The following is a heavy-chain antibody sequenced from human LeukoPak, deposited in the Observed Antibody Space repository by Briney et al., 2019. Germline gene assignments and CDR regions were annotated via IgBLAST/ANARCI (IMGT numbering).Heavy chain of an antibody. D-gene: IGHD5-24*01. CDR1: GGSFSGYY. Sequence: KPSETLSLTCAVYGGSFSGYYWSWIRQPPGKGLEWIGEINHSGSTNYNPSLKSRVTISVDTSKNQFSLKLGSVTAADTAVYYCARGGDGYNFDYWGQGTLFTVSS. CDR3: ARGGDGYNFDY. V-gene: IGHV4-34*01. CDR2: INHSGST. J-gene: IGHJ4*02.